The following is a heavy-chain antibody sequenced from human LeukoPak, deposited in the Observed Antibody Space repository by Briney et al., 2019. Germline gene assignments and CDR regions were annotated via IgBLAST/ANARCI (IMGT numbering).Heavy chain of an antibody. D-gene: IGHD3-22*01. V-gene: IGHV1-18*01. CDR2: ISAYNGNR. CDR3: ARGLDYYYDSSGYYYPPAYQY. CDR1: GYTFSSCG. Sequence: ASVKVSCKASGYTFSSCGISWGRQAPGHGVEWMGWISAYNGNRNYAQKLQGRVTMTTDTSTSTAYMELSRLRSDDTAVYYCARGLDYYYDSSGYYYPPAYQYWGQGTLVTVSS. J-gene: IGHJ1*01.